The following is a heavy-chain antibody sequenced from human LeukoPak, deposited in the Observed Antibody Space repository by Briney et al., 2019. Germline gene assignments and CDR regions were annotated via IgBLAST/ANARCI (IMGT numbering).Heavy chain of an antibody. J-gene: IGHJ3*02. D-gene: IGHD2-15*01. CDR3: ARGRGEVVVAAWDVFDI. CDR1: GGPISSYY. Sequence: KSSETLSLTCTVSGGPISSYYWSWIRQPPGQGLERIAYMFHSGPTNYNPSRRSRVTISLDTSKNQLSLRLSSVTAADTAVYYCARGRGEVVVAAWDVFDIWGQGTMVTVSS. V-gene: IGHV4-59*08. CDR2: MFHSGPT.